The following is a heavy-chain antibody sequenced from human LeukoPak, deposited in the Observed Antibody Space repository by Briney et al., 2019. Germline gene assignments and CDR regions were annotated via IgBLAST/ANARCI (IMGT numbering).Heavy chain of an antibody. CDR3: ARLYCSGGSCYFDF. Sequence: GESLKISCKGSGYSINNYWIAWVRQMPGKGLEWMGIIYPADSDIRYSPSFQGQVTISADKSVSTAYLQWSSLKASDTAMYYCARLYCSGGSCYFDFWGQGTLVTVSS. CDR1: GYSINNYW. V-gene: IGHV5-51*01. J-gene: IGHJ4*02. D-gene: IGHD2-15*01. CDR2: IYPADSDI.